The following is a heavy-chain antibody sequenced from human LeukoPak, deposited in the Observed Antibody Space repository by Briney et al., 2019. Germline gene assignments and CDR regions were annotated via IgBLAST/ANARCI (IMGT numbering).Heavy chain of an antibody. J-gene: IGHJ4*02. V-gene: IGHV3-30-3*01. D-gene: IGHD3-10*01. CDR1: GFTFRSYV. Sequence: GGSLRLPCAASGFTFRSYVIHWVRQAPGKGLEWVAVTSSDLNVKLYADSVKGRFTISRDNSRSTLYLQMNSLRPEDTAIYYCAREGYYGSGSPPSSYFDYWGQGTLVTVSS. CDR2: TSSDLNVK. CDR3: AREGYYGSGSPPSSYFDY.